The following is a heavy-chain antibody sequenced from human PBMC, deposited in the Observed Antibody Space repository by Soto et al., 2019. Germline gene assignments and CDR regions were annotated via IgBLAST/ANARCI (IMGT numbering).Heavy chain of an antibody. Sequence: EVQLVQSGAEVKKPGESLRISCKGSGYSFTSYWISWVRQMPGKGPEWMGRIDPSDSYTNYSPSFQGHVTISADKSISTAYLQWSSLKASDTAMYYCARHHKGGSSWYGSFDYWGQGTLVTVSS. CDR3: ARHHKGGSSWYGSFDY. J-gene: IGHJ4*02. CDR1: GYSFTSYW. D-gene: IGHD6-13*01. CDR2: IDPSDSYT. V-gene: IGHV5-10-1*01.